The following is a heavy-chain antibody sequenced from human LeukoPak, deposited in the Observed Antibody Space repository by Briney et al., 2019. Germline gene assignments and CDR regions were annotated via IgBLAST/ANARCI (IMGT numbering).Heavy chain of an antibody. CDR2: IYTSGST. Sequence: SETLSLTCTVSGGSISSGSYYWSWVRQPAGKGLEWIGRIYTSGSTNYNPSLKSRVTISVDTSKNQFSLKLSSVTAADTAVYYCASLPVLRYFDWVYYPYYYYYYMDVWGKGTTVTISS. CDR3: ASLPVLRYFDWVYYPYYYYYYMDV. D-gene: IGHD3-9*01. CDR1: GGSISSGSYY. J-gene: IGHJ6*03. V-gene: IGHV4-61*02.